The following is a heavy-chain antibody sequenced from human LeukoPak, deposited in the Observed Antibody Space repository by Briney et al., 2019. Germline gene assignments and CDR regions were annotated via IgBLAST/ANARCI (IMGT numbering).Heavy chain of an antibody. Sequence: GASVKVSCKASGYTFTSYGISWVRQAPGQGLEWMGWISAYNGNTSYAQKLQGRVTMTTDTSTSTAYMELRSLRSDDTAVYYCARGDSSSWYPHYYYYYGMDVWGQGTTVTVSS. CDR2: ISAYNGNT. D-gene: IGHD6-13*01. CDR1: GYTFTSYG. CDR3: ARGDSSSWYPHYYYYYGMDV. J-gene: IGHJ6*02. V-gene: IGHV1-18*01.